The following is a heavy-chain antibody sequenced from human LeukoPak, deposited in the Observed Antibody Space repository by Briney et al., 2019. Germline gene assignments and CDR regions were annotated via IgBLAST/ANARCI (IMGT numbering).Heavy chain of an antibody. CDR1: GGSISSGGYS. CDR3: ARGGRPRPQPGALRDAFDI. J-gene: IGHJ3*02. D-gene: IGHD2-2*01. Sequence: SETLSLTCAVSGGSISSGGYSWSWIRQPPGKGLEWIGYIYHSGSTYYHPSLKSRVTISVDRSKNQFSLKLSSVTAADTAVYYCARGGRPRPQPGALRDAFDISGQGTMVTVSP. CDR2: IYHSGST. V-gene: IGHV4-30-2*01.